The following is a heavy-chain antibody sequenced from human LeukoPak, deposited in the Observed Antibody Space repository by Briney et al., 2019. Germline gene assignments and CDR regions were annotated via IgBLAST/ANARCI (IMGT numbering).Heavy chain of an antibody. J-gene: IGHJ4*02. CDR2: ISSSGSTI. Sequence: NPGGSLRLSCAASGFTFSDYYMSWICQAPGKGLEWVSYISSSGSTIDYADSVRGRFTISRDNAKNSLYLQMNSLRAEDTAVYYCAKDWAYYYDNYGLDYWGQGTLVTVSS. V-gene: IGHV3-11*04. CDR1: GFTFSDYY. D-gene: IGHD3-22*01. CDR3: AKDWAYYYDNYGLDY.